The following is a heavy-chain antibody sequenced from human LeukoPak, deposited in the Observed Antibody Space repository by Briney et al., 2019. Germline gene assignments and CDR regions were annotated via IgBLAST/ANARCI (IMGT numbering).Heavy chain of an antibody. Sequence: SETLSLTCTVSGGSISSYYWSWIRQPPGKGLEWIGYIYYSGSTNYNPSLKSRVTISVDTSKNQLSLKLSSVTAADTAVYYCARDSYSLAYYYDSSGYRDAFDIWGQGTMVTVSS. V-gene: IGHV4-59*01. CDR3: ARDSYSLAYYYDSSGYRDAFDI. CDR1: GGSISSYY. J-gene: IGHJ3*02. CDR2: IYYSGST. D-gene: IGHD3-22*01.